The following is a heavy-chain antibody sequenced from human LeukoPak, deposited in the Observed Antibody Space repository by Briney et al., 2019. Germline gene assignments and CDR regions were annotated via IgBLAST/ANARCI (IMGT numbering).Heavy chain of an antibody. CDR2: ISGNGGNT. CDR3: AREAHDSSGYIPDY. Sequence: GGSLRLSCTASGFTFSSHAMSWVRQAPGKGLEWISAISGNGGNTYYADSVKGRFTISRDNSKNTLYLQMNSLRAEDTAVYYCAREAHDSSGYIPDYWGQGTLVTVSS. D-gene: IGHD3-22*01. V-gene: IGHV3-23*01. CDR1: GFTFSSHA. J-gene: IGHJ4*02.